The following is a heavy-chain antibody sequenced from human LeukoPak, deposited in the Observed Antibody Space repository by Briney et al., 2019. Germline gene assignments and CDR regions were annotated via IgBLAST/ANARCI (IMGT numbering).Heavy chain of an antibody. D-gene: IGHD2-15*01. CDR1: GFIFSTYA. V-gene: IGHV3-23*01. CDR2: ISRVDGST. CDR3: AKGGGPNAFDI. J-gene: IGHJ3*02. Sequence: GGSLRLSCAASGFIFSTYAMSWVRQAPGKGLEWVSSISRVDGSTYYADSVKGRFTISRDNSQNTLYLQMNSLRAEDTAVYYCAKGGGPNAFDIWGQGTMVTVSS.